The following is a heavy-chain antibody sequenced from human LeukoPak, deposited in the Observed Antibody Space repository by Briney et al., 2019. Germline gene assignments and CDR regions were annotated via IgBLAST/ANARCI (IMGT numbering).Heavy chain of an antibody. Sequence: GGSLRLSCAASGFTFSDAWLSWVRQAPGKGLEWVGCIKRKTAGGTTDYAAPVKGRFTISRDDSKNTLYLQMNSLKTEDTAVYYCATEYSVFAFDIWGQGTMVTVSS. V-gene: IGHV3-15*01. D-gene: IGHD5-12*01. CDR2: IKRKTAGGTT. J-gene: IGHJ3*02. CDR3: ATEYSVFAFDI. CDR1: GFTFSDAW.